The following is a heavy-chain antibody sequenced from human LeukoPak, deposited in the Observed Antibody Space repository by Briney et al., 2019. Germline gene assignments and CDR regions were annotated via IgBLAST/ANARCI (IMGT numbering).Heavy chain of an antibody. D-gene: IGHD3-10*01. CDR3: AKYRGFGDSYDS. V-gene: IGHV3-23*01. CDR1: GFAFSRND. Sequence: GGSLRLSCAASGFAFSRNDMSWVRQAPGKGLEWVSSIGGSGTRTYYADSVKGRFTISRDTSKNTLYLQMNSLRAEDAAVYYCAKYRGFGDSYDSWGQGTLVTVSS. J-gene: IGHJ4*02. CDR2: IGGSGTRT.